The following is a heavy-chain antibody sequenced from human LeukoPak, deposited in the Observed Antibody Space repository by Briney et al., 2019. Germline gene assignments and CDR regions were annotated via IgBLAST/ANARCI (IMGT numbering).Heavy chain of an antibody. D-gene: IGHD3-22*01. J-gene: IGHJ4*02. CDR3: AATRDLTMIVVDHFDY. Sequence: GGSLRLSCAASGFTVSSNYMSWVRQAPGKGLEWVSVIYSGGSTYYADSVQGRFTISRDNSKNTLYLQMNSLRAEDTAVYYCAATRDLTMIVVDHFDYWGQGTLVTVSS. V-gene: IGHV3-66*01. CDR2: IYSGGST. CDR1: GFTVSSNY.